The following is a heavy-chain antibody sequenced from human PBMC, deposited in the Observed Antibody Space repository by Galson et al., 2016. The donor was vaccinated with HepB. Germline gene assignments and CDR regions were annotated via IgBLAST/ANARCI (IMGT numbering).Heavy chain of an antibody. V-gene: IGHV4-59*12. J-gene: IGHJ4*02. D-gene: IGHD5-18*01. Sequence: SETLSLTCTVSGTSIGRYYWSWIRQSPGKGLDWIGQIENSGTTNYNPSLKSRVSMSTDASKNVFFLELTSMTAADTAVYYCCRGGSGFSNGYYHIDFWGPGILVPVPS. CDR1: GTSIGRYY. CDR2: IENSGTT. CDR3: CRGGSGFSNGYYHIDF.